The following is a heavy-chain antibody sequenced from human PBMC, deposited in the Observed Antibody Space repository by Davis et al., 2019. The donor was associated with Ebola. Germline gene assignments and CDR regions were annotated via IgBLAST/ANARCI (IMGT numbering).Heavy chain of an antibody. V-gene: IGHV1-2*02. Sequence: ASVKVSCKASGYTFTAYYMHWVRQAPGQGLEWVGWINPSSGGTNYAQKFQGRVTMTRDTSISTAYMELSRLRSDDTAVYYCARDWPRREVAVLRDFDYWGQGTLVTVSS. CDR3: ARDWPRREVAVLRDFDY. CDR2: INPSSGGT. D-gene: IGHD6-19*01. J-gene: IGHJ4*02. CDR1: GYTFTAYY.